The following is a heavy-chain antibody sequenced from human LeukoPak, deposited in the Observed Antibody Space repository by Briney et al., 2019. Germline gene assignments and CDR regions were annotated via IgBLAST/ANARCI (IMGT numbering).Heavy chain of an antibody. D-gene: IGHD1-26*01. CDR2: MNPNSGNT. V-gene: IGHV1-8*01. CDR3: ATDASVGATGGYFQH. J-gene: IGHJ1*01. CDR1: GYTFTSYD. Sequence: GASVKVSCKASGYTFTSYDINWVRQATGQGLEWMGWMNPNSGNTGYAQKFQGRVTMTRNTSISTAYMELSSLRSEDTAVYYCATDASVGATGGYFQHWGQGTLVTVSS.